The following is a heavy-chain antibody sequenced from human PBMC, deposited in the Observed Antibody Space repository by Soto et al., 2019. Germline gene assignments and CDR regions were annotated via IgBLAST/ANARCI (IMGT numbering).Heavy chain of an antibody. CDR3: TTDGFSGIVGI. Sequence: SGGSLRLSCAASGFTFTIAWMTWVRQAPGKGLEWVGRIKSKTSGETTDYAAPVKGRFTISRDDSKNTLFLQMNSLKTEDTGVYYCTTDGFSGIVGIWGQGTMVTVSS. V-gene: IGHV3-15*01. CDR1: GFTFTIAW. D-gene: IGHD1-26*01. J-gene: IGHJ3*02. CDR2: IKSKTSGETT.